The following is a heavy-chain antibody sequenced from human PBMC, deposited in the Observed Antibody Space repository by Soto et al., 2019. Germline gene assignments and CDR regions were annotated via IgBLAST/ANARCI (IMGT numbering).Heavy chain of an antibody. V-gene: IGHV1-69*13. CDR3: ARRPNRLYCSSTSCYSWFDP. CDR1: GGTFSSYA. J-gene: IGHJ5*02. Sequence: ASVKVSCKASGGTFSSYAISWVRQAPGQGLEWMGGIIPIFGTANYAQKFQGRVTITADESTSTAYMELSSLRSEDTAVYYCARRPNRLYCSSTSCYSWFDPWGQGTLVTVSS. D-gene: IGHD2-2*01. CDR2: IIPIFGTA.